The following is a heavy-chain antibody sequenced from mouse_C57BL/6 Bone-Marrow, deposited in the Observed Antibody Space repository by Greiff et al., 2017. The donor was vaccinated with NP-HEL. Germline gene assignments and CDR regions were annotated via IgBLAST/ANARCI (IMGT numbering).Heavy chain of an antibody. V-gene: IGHV10-1*01. CDR1: GFSFNTYA. CDR3: VSPYYYGAWFAY. CDR2: IRSKSNNYAT. D-gene: IGHD1-1*01. Sequence: EVKLVESGGGLVQPKGSLKLSCAASGFSFNTYAMNWVRQAPGKGLEWVARIRSKSNNYATYYADSVKDRFTISRDDSESMIYLQMNHLKTEDTAMYYCVSPYYYGAWFAYWGQGTLVTVSA. J-gene: IGHJ3*01.